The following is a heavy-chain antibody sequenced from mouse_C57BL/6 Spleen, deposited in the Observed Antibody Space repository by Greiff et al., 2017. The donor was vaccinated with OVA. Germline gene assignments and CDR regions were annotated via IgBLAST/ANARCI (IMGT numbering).Heavy chain of an antibody. CDR2: IYPRDGST. J-gene: IGHJ4*01. V-gene: IGHV1-85*01. CDR1: GYTFTSYD. Sequence: LVESGPELVKPGASVKLSCKASGYTFTSYDINWVKQRPGQGLEWIGWIYPRDGSTKYNEKFKGKATLTVDTSSSTAYMELHSLTSEDSAVYFCEKNAMDYWGQGTSVTVSS. CDR3: EKNAMDY.